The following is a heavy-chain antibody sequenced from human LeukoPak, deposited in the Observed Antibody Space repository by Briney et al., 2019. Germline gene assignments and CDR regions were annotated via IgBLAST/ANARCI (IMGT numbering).Heavy chain of an antibody. CDR3: ARGRYSYGPFDY. CDR2: IYPGDSDT. Sequence: GESLKISFKGSGHSFTSYWIGWVRQMPGKGLEWMGVIYPGDSDTRYSPSFQGQVTFSVDKSISTAYVQWSSLKASDTALYYCARGRYSYGPFDYWGQGTLVTVSS. D-gene: IGHD5-18*01. CDR1: GHSFTSYW. J-gene: IGHJ4*01. V-gene: IGHV5-51*01.